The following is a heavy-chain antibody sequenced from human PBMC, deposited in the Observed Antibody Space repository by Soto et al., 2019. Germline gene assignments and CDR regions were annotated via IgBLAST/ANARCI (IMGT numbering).Heavy chain of an antibody. CDR2: IYYSGST. CDR1: GGSISSSSYY. Sequence: QLQLQESGPGLVKPSETRSLPCTVSGGSISSSSYYWGWIRQPPGKGLEWIGSIYYSGSTYYNPSLKSRVTISVDTSKNQFSLKLSSVTAADTAVYYCHAYSSSSWYFDLWGRGTLVTVSS. CDR3: HAYSSSSWYFDL. D-gene: IGHD6-13*01. V-gene: IGHV4-39*01. J-gene: IGHJ2*01.